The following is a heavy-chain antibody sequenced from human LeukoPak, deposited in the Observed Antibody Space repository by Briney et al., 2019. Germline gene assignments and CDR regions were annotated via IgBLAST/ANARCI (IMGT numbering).Heavy chain of an antibody. V-gene: IGHV4-34*01. D-gene: IGHD3-16*02. CDR2: INHSGST. J-gene: IGHJ5*02. CDR3: ARGLTVYDYIWGSYRSRSWFDP. Sequence: SETLSLTSAVYGGSFSGYYWSWIRQPPGKGLEWIGEINHSGSTNHNPSLKSRVTISVDTSKNQFSLKLSSVTAADTAVYYCARGLTVYDYIWGSYRSRSWFDPWGQGTLVTVSS. CDR1: GGSFSGYY.